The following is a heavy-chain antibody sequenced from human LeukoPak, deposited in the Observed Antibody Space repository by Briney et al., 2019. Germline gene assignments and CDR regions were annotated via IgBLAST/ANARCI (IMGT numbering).Heavy chain of an antibody. V-gene: IGHV3-48*03. J-gene: IGHJ4*02. D-gene: IGHD3-10*01. CDR3: AREIFGSGSYPDY. CDR1: GFTFSSYE. CDR2: ISSSGSTI. Sequence: GGSLRLSCAASGFTFSSYEMNWVRQAPGKGLEWVSYISSSGSTIYYADSVKGRFTISRDNAKNSLYLQMNSLGGEDTAVYYCAREIFGSGSYPDYWGQGTLVTVSS.